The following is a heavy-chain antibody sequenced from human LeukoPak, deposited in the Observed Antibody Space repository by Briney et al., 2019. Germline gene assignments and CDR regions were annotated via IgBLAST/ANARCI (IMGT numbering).Heavy chain of an antibody. CDR1: GGSINNYY. D-gene: IGHD6-19*01. CDR2: VFYNGTT. CDR3: ARALREIAVAGTFDY. Sequence: PSETLSLTCTVSGGSINNYYWSWIRQPPGKGLEWIGFVFYNGTTNYNPSLRSRVTISVDTSKSQFSLRLNSVTAADTAVYYCARALREIAVAGTFDYWGQGTLVAVSS. V-gene: IGHV4-59*01. J-gene: IGHJ4*02.